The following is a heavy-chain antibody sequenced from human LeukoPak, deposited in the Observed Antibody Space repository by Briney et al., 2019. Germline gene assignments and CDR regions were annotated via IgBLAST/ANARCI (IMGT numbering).Heavy chain of an antibody. J-gene: IGHJ4*02. V-gene: IGHV1-18*01. CDR3: ARGNCGGDCYSFDY. Sequence: ASVKVSCKASGYTFTSHGIIWVRQAPGQGLEWVAWISAYNGNTNYAQKLQGRVTVTTETSTSTAYMELRSLRSDDTAVYYCARGNCGGDCYSFDYWGQGTLVTVSS. D-gene: IGHD2-21*02. CDR1: GYTFTSHG. CDR2: ISAYNGNT.